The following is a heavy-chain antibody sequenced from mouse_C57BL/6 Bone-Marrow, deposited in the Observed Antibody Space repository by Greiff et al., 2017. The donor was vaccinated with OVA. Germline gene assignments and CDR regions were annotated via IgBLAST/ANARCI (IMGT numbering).Heavy chain of an antibody. J-gene: IGHJ2*01. CDR3: ALRGYYGYGAGPYFDY. Sequence: VKLQQPGAELVKPGDSVKMSCKASGYTFTSYWITWVKQRPGQGLEWIGDIYPGSGSTNYNEKFKSKATLTVDTSSSTAYLQLSSLTSEYSAVYYCALRGYYGYGAGPYFDYWGQGTTLTVSS. CDR1: GYTFTSYW. V-gene: IGHV1-55*01. D-gene: IGHD2-2*01. CDR2: IYPGSGST.